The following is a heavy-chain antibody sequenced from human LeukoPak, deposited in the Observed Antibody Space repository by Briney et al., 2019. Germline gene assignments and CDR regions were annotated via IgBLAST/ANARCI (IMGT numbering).Heavy chain of an antibody. Sequence: SETLSLTCTVSGGSISSYYWSWIRQPPGKGLEWIGYIYYSGSTNYNPSLKSRVTISVDTSKNQFSLKLSSVTAADTAVYYCAGEEFAPYSSSCSGWFAPGGRGTRATVSA. V-gene: IGHV4-59*12. J-gene: IGHJ5*02. D-gene: IGHD6-13*01. CDR2: IYYSGST. CDR3: AGEEFAPYSSSCSGWFAP. CDR1: GGSISSYY.